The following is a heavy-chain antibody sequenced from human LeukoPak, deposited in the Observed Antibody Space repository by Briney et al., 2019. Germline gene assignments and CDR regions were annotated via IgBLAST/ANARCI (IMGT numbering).Heavy chain of an antibody. Sequence: GGSLRLSCAASGFTFSSYAMHWVRQAPGKGLEWVAVISYDGSNKYYADSVKGRFTISRDNSKNTLYLQMNSLRAEDTAVYYCAKVGSSGWPYYFDYWGQGTLVTVSP. J-gene: IGHJ4*02. CDR3: AKVGSSGWPYYFDY. CDR1: GFTFSSYA. V-gene: IGHV3-30-3*01. D-gene: IGHD6-19*01. CDR2: ISYDGSNK.